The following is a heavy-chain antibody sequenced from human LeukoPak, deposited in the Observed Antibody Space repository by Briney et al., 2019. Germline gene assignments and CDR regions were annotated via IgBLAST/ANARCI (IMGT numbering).Heavy chain of an antibody. CDR1: GFTFSNYA. V-gene: IGHV3-23*01. D-gene: IGHD2-2*01. Sequence: SGGSLRLSCAASGFTFSNYAMSWVRQAPGKGLEWVSAISGSGGSTYYADSVKGRFTISRDNSKNTLYLQMNSLRAEDTAVYYCALSSTKGYFQHWGQGTLVTVSS. CDR3: ALSSTKGYFQH. CDR2: ISGSGGST. J-gene: IGHJ1*01.